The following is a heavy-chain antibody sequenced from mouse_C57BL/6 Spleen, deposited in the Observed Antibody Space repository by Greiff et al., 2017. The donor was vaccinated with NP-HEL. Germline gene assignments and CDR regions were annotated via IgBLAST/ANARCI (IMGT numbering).Heavy chain of an antibody. CDR2: INYDGSST. J-gene: IGHJ2*01. CDR1: GFTFSDYY. V-gene: IGHV5-16*01. D-gene: IGHD3-2*02. Sequence: EVQVVESEGGLVQPGSSMKLSCTASGFTFSDYYMAWVRQVPEKGLEWVANINYDGSSTYYLDSLKSRFIISRDNAKNILYLQMSSLKSEDTATYYCAREREVDSSGSYFDYWGQGTTLTVSS. CDR3: AREREVDSSGSYFDY.